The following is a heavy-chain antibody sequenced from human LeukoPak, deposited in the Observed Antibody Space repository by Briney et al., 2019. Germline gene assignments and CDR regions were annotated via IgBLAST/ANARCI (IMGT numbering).Heavy chain of an antibody. CDR1: GFTFSTFS. V-gene: IGHV3-21*01. D-gene: IGHD3-22*01. Sequence: GGSLRLSCAASGFTFSTFSVNWLRQAPGKGLEWVSCISRRSDSIYYADSVKGRFTISRDNAKNTLYLQMSRLSVEDTGVYFCARAYNDGSGYYPPYFDYWGQGTLVTVSS. J-gene: IGHJ4*02. CDR3: ARAYNDGSGYYPPYFDY. CDR2: ISRRSDSI.